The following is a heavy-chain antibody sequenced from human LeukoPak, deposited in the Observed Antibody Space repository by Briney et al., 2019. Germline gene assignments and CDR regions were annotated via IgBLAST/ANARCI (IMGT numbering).Heavy chain of an antibody. CDR1: GYTFTSYG. CDR2: ISAYNGNT. D-gene: IGHD5-18*01. J-gene: IGHJ4*02. CDR3: ARDRGYSYGGFDY. V-gene: IGHV1-18*01. Sequence: ASVKVSCKASGYTFTSYGISWVRQAPGQGLEWMGWISAYNGNTNYAQKLQGRVTMTTDTSTSTVYMELRSLRSDDTAVYYCARDRGYSYGGFDYWGQGTLVTVSS.